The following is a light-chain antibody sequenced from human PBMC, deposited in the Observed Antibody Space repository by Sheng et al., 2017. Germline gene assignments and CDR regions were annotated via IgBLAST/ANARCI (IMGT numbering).Light chain of an antibody. J-gene: IGKJ1*01. CDR2: GAS. CDR3: QQYGSSPEA. Sequence: EIVLTQSPGTLSLSPGERATLSCWASQSVSSNYLAWFQQKPGQAPRLLIYGASSRAAGIPDRFSGSGSGTDFTLTISRLEPEDSAVYYCQQYGSSPEAFGQGTKVEIK. V-gene: IGKV3-20*01. CDR1: QSVSSNY.